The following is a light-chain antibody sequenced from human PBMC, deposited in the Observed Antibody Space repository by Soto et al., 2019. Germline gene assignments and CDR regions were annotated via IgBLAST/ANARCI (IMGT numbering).Light chain of an antibody. V-gene: IGLV2-14*01. CDR1: SSDVGGYNY. J-gene: IGLJ3*02. Sequence: QSALTQPASVSGSPGQAITISCTGTSSDVGGYNYVSWYQQHPGKAPKLMIYEVSNRPSGVSNRFSGSTSVNTASLTISGLQAEDEADYYCSSYTSSSPRVFGGGTQLTV. CDR2: EVS. CDR3: SSYTSSSPRV.